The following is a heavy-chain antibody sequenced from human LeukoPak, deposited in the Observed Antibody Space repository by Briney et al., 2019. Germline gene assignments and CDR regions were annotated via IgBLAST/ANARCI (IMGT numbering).Heavy chain of an antibody. D-gene: IGHD6-19*01. CDR3: VRRGDASSGWGDNDF. CDR2: IGGSGDKT. V-gene: IGHV3-23*01. J-gene: IGHJ4*02. Sequence: GGSLRLSCAASGFTFSNAWMRWVRQAPGKGLEWVSTIGGSGDKTVYADSVKGRFTISRDNSKNMVHLQMNSLTREDTALYYCVRRGDASSGWGDNDFWGQGALVTVSS. CDR1: GFTFSNAW.